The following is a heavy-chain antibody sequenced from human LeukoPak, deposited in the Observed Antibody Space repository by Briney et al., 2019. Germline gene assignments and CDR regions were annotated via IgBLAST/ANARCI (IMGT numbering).Heavy chain of an antibody. D-gene: IGHD6-19*01. V-gene: IGHV1-69*13. CDR1: GGTFSSYA. J-gene: IGHJ4*02. CDR2: IIPIFGTA. CDR3: ARTRGSGWSIPSEYYFDY. Sequence: AASVKVSCKASGGTFSSYAISWVRQAPGQGLEWMGGIIPIFGTANYAQKFRGRVTITADESTSTAYMELSSLRSEDTAVYYCARTRGSGWSIPSEYYFDYWGQGTLVTVSS.